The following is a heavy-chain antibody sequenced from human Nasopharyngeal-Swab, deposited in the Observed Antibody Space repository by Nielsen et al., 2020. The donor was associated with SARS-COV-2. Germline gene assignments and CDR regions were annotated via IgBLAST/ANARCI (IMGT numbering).Heavy chain of an antibody. CDR2: TYYRSKWYN. D-gene: IGHD6-13*01. CDR1: GDSVSSNSAA. CDR3: ARHHSSSWGDWFDP. Sequence: SETLSFTCAISGDSVSSNSAAWNWIRQSPSRGLEWLGRTYYRSKWYNDYAVSVKSRITINPDTSKNQFSLQLNSVTPEDTAVYYCARHHSSSWGDWFDPWGQGTLVTVSS. V-gene: IGHV6-1*01. J-gene: IGHJ5*02.